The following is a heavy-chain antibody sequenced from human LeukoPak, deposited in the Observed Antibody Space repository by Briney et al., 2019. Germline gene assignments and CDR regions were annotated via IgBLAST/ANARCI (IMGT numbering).Heavy chain of an antibody. D-gene: IGHD4-17*01. CDR1: GFTFSSYS. Sequence: GGSLRLSCAASGFTFSSYSMNWVRQAPGKGPEWVSYISTTSGTIYYADSVKGRFTISRDNAKNSLSLQMNSLRAADTAVYYCARGGYGDYQFDSWGQGTQVTVSS. CDR3: ARGGYGDYQFDS. J-gene: IGHJ4*02. V-gene: IGHV3-48*01. CDR2: ISTTSGTI.